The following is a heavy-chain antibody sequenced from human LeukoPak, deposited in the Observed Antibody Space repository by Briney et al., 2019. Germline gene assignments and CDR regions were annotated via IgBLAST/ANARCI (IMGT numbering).Heavy chain of an antibody. J-gene: IGHJ5*02. CDR1: GGSISSYY. D-gene: IGHD3-22*01. CDR2: IFYSGST. CDR3: ARGGHYDSSGPFDP. Sequence: PSETLSLTCTVSGGSISSYYWSWIRQPPGKGLEWIGYIFYSGSTDHNPSLKGRVTISVDTSKDQFSLKLTSVTAADTAVYYCARGGHYDSSGPFDPWGQGTVVTVSS. V-gene: IGHV4-59*01.